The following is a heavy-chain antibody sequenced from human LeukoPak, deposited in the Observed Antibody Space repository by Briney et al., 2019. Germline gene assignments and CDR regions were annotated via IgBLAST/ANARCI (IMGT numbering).Heavy chain of an antibody. Sequence: PGGSLRLSCAASGFIFSSYGMHWVRQAPGKGLEWVAFVRYDGNNKYYADSVEGRFSISRDNSKNMLYLQMNSLRAEDTAVYYCAGVGGTGAFDYWGQGTLVTVSS. J-gene: IGHJ4*02. CDR3: AGVGGTGAFDY. V-gene: IGHV3-30*02. D-gene: IGHD1-26*01. CDR1: GFIFSSYG. CDR2: VRYDGNNK.